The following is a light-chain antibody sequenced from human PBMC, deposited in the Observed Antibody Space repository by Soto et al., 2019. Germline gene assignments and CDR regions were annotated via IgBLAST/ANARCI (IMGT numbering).Light chain of an antibody. CDR1: QSVSSSY. Sequence: EIVLTQSPGTLSLSPGERATLSCRASQSVSSSYLAWYQQTPGQAPRLLIYGASSRATGIPDRFSGSGSGTDFTFTISRLEPEDFAAYYCQQYGSPLTFGGGTKVEIK. CDR2: GAS. CDR3: QQYGSPLT. J-gene: IGKJ4*01. V-gene: IGKV3-20*01.